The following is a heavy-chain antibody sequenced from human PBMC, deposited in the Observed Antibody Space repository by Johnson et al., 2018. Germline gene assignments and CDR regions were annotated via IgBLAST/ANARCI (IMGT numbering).Heavy chain of an antibody. CDR3: ARDFERNRKYYYYMDV. Sequence: QVQLVQSGGGLVQTGGSLRLSCAASGFTFSSSAMHWVRQAPGKGLEWVTIISYDGSNKYYADSVKGRFTISRDNPKNTLYLQMNSLRAEDTAVYYCARDFERNRKYYYYMDVWGKGTTVTVSS. V-gene: IGHV3-30-3*01. CDR1: GFTFSSSA. J-gene: IGHJ6*03. CDR2: ISYDGSNK. D-gene: IGHD3-9*01.